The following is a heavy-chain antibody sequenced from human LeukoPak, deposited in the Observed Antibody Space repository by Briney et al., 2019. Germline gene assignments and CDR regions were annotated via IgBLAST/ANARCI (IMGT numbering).Heavy chain of an antibody. D-gene: IGHD2-2*01. V-gene: IGHV4-59*01. Sequence: SETLSLTCTVSGGSISSYYWSWFRQPPGKGLEWIGYIYYSGSTNYNPSLKSRVTISVDTSKNQLSLKLSSVTAADTAVYYCARRGIVVVPATRGWFDPWGQGTLVTVSS. CDR3: ARRGIVVVPATRGWFDP. J-gene: IGHJ5*02. CDR1: GGSISSYY. CDR2: IYYSGST.